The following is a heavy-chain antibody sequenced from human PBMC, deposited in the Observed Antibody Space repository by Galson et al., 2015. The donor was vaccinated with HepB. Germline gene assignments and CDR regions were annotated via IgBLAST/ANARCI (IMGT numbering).Heavy chain of an antibody. D-gene: IGHD4-17*01. J-gene: IGHJ4*02. CDR2: ISSSSSTI. CDR1: GFTFSSYS. CDR3: ASTVTAQFDH. Sequence: SLRLSCAASGFTFSSYSMNWVRQAPGKGLEWVSYISSSSSTIYYADSVKGRFTISRDNAKNSLYLQMNSLRAEDTAVYYCASTVTAQFDHWGQGTLVTVSS. V-gene: IGHV3-48*01.